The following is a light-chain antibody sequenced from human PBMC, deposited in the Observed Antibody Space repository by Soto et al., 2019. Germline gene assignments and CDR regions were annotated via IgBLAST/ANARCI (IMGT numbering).Light chain of an antibody. J-gene: IGKJ4*01. CDR1: QVISHF. V-gene: IGKV1-27*01. CDR2: AAS. Sequence: IPMTQSPSSLSASVGDRVTITCRASQVISHFLAWYQQKPGKEPNLLIYAASTLQSGVPSRFSGSGSGTDFTLTISSLQSEDVATYYCQKYNSVPFTFGGGTKVQIK. CDR3: QKYNSVPFT.